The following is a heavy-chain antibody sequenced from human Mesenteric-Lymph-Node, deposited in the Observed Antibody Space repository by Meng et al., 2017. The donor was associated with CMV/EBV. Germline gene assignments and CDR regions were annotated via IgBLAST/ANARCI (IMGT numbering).Heavy chain of an antibody. J-gene: IGHJ1*01. Sequence: YGLSWVRQAPVQGLELVGGVIPVLGSANYAQKFQGRVTVTTDDSTNTAYMELTSLRAEDTAVYYCARAATYYDFWSGETKGAEYFQHWGQGTLVTVSS. V-gene: IGHV1-69*05. CDR2: VIPVLGSA. CDR1: YG. CDR3: ARAATYYDFWSGETKGAEYFQH. D-gene: IGHD3-3*01.